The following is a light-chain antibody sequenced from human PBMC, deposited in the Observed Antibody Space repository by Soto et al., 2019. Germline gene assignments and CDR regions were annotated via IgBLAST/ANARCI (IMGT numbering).Light chain of an antibody. CDR1: QYIGRY. CDR3: QQTYRTPLT. J-gene: IGKJ4*01. V-gene: IGKV1-39*01. Sequence: DIQMTQSPSSLSASVGDRVTITCRAGQYIGRYLNWYQQKTGKAPKLLIYAASSLHSGVPSRFSGSGAGTDFTLTISSLQPEDFATYSCQQTYRTPLTFGGGTKVEI. CDR2: AAS.